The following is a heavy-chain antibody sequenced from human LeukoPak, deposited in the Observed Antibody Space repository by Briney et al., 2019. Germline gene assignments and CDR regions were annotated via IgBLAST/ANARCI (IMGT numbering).Heavy chain of an antibody. CDR1: GASITYDY. D-gene: IGHD1-26*01. V-gene: IGHV4-59*01. Sequence: PSETLSLTCTVSGASITYDYWNWIRQPPGKGLEWIGYIHYSGTTNYNPSLKSRLTISVDTSKNQFSLNLRSVTAADTAVYYCAREAVSGTIVGTTYLDIWGQGTTVTVSS. CDR3: AREAVSGTIVGTTYLDI. CDR2: IHYSGTT. J-gene: IGHJ3*02.